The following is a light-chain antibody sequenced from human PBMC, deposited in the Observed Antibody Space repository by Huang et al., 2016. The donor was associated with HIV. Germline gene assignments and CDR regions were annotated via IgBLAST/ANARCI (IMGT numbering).Light chain of an antibody. CDR3: QQYNDWYPLT. V-gene: IGKV3-15*01. CDR1: QSISSY. Sequence: EIVMTQSPATLSVSPGERATLSCRASQSISSYLAWYQQRPGQAPRLLIYGAATRASVVPARFMGSGSGTEFTLTISSLQSEDFALYYCQQYNDWYPLTFGGGTKVEIK. CDR2: GAA. J-gene: IGKJ4*01.